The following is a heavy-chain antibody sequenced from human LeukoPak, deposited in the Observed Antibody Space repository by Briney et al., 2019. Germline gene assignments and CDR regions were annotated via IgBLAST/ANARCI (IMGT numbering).Heavy chain of an antibody. Sequence: GGSLRLSCAASGFTFSSYWMHWVRQVPGKGLVRVSQINSDGGDTHYADSVKGRFTISRDNAKNTLYLQMNSLRAEDTAVYYCARDLLTTNWFDPWGQGTLVTVSS. J-gene: IGHJ5*02. CDR1: GFTFSSYW. CDR2: INSDGGDT. CDR3: ARDLLTTNWFDP. V-gene: IGHV3-74*01. D-gene: IGHD1-14*01.